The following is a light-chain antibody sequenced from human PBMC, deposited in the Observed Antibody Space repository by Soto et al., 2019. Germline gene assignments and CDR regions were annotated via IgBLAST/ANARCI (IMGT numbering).Light chain of an antibody. CDR3: QQYDNLPLT. Sequence: EIVLTQSPGTLSLSPGERATLSCRASQSVVSNLAWYQQKPGQAPRLLIFGASSRATGVPARFSGSGSGTEFTLTINSLQSEDFAVYFCQQYDNLPLTFGPGTKVDI. V-gene: IGKV3-15*01. CDR2: GAS. CDR1: QSVVSN. J-gene: IGKJ3*01.